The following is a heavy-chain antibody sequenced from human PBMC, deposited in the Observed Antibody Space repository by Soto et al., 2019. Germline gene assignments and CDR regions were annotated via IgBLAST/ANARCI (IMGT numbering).Heavy chain of an antibody. CDR1: GFTFNAYG. V-gene: IGHV3-30*03. J-gene: IGHJ4*02. Sequence: QVQLVESGGGVVQPGRSLRLSCAASGFTFNAYGMHWARQAPGKGLEWVAGISSDGNNKYYADSVKGRFTISRDNSKNTLYLQMNSLRTGDTAVYYCAGGWFFFDYCVQGTLITVSS. CDR2: ISSDGNNK. D-gene: IGHD6-19*01. CDR3: AGGWFFFDY.